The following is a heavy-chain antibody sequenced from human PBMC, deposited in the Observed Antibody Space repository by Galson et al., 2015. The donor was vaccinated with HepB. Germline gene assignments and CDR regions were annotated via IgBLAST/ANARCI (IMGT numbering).Heavy chain of an antibody. V-gene: IGHV4-61*02. D-gene: IGHD2-2*01. CDR1: GGSISSGSYY. CDR3: AGVPAATGVRRGGYYYYYMDV. Sequence: LSLTCTVSGGSISSGSYYWSWIRQPAGKGLEWIGRIYTSGSTNYNPSLKSRVTMSVDTSKNQFSLKLSSVTAADTAVYYCAGVPAATGVRRGGYYYYYMDVWGKGTTVTVSS. CDR2: IYTSGST. J-gene: IGHJ6*03.